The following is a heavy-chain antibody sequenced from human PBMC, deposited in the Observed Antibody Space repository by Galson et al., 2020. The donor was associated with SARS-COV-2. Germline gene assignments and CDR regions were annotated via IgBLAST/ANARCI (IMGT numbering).Heavy chain of an antibody. CDR3: ARDLLNNWNYFDPYFGL. J-gene: IGHJ2*01. D-gene: IGHD1-7*01. Sequence: GGSLRLSCAASGFTFSSYSMNWVRQAPGKGLEWVSSISSSSSYIYYADSVKGRFTISRDNAKNSLYLQMNSLRAEDTAVYYCARDLLNNWNYFDPYFGLWGRGTLVTVSS. CDR1: GFTFSSYS. V-gene: IGHV3-21*01. CDR2: ISSSSSYI.